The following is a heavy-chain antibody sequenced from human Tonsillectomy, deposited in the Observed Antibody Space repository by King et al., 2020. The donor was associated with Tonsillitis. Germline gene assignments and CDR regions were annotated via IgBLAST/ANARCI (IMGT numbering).Heavy chain of an antibody. CDR2: VYYSGST. Sequence: VQLQESGPGQVKPSETLSLTCGVSGYSISNGFHWGWIRQPPGKGLEWIGSVYYSGSTYYNPSLKSRVTISLDTSKNQFSLKLSSVTAADTAVYYCARDTTYDIWRAFDIWGQGTMVTVSS. CDR1: GYSISNGFH. J-gene: IGHJ3*02. CDR3: ARDTTYDIWRAFDI. D-gene: IGHD3-3*01. V-gene: IGHV4-38-2*02.